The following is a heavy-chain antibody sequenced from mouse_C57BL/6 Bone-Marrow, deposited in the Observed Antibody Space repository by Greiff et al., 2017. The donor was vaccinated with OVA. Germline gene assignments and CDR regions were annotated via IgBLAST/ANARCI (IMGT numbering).Heavy chain of an antibody. D-gene: IGHD2-5*01. CDR1: GYAFSSSW. J-gene: IGHJ4*01. V-gene: IGHV1-82*01. Sequence: QVQLQQSGPELVKPGASVKISCKASGYAFSSSWMNWVKQRPGQGLEWIGRIYPGDGDTNYNGKFKGKATLTADKSSSTAYMQLSSLTSEDSAVYFCARETYYSNMYYAMDYWGQGTSVTVSS. CDR3: ARETYYSNMYYAMDY. CDR2: IYPGDGDT.